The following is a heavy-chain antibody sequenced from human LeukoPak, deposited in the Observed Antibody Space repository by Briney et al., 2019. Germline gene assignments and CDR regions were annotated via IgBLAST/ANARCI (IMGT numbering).Heavy chain of an antibody. CDR1: GFTLSSYW. V-gene: IGHV3-7*03. CDR2: IKEDGSEK. Sequence: GGSLRLSCAASGFTLSSYWMSWVRQAPGKGLEWVANIKEDGSEKYYVGSVKGRFTISRDSAKKSLYLHMNSLTAEDTAMYYCARDWVAGVPFDAFDIWGQGTMVSVSP. CDR3: ARDWVAGVPFDAFDI. J-gene: IGHJ3*02. D-gene: IGHD3-10*01.